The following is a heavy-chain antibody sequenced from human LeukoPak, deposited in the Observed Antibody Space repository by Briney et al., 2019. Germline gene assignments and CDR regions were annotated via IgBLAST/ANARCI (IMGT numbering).Heavy chain of an antibody. CDR2: ISSGGSII. D-gene: IGHD3-16*01. J-gene: IGHJ4*02. CDR1: GFIFSRYE. V-gene: IGHV3-48*03. Sequence: GGSLRLSCAASGFIFSRYETNWVRQAPGKGLEWVSYISSGGSIICYADSVRGRFTISRDNAKNSLYLQMNSLRAEDTAVYYCARFARFGDLQGGGYFDYWGQGTLVTVSS. CDR3: ARFARFGDLQGGGYFDY.